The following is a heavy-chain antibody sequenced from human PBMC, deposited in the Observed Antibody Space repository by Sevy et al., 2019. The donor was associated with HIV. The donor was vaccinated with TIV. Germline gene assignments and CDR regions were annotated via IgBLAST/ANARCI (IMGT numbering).Heavy chain of an antibody. V-gene: IGHV3-7*01. CDR1: GFTSSSYW. Sequence: GGSLRLSCAASGFTSSSYWMSWVRQAPGKGLEWVANIKQDGSEKYYVDSVKGRFTISRDNAKNSLYLQMNSLRAEDTAVYYCARDGSGWYPRFDYWGQGTLVTVSS. D-gene: IGHD6-19*01. J-gene: IGHJ4*02. CDR3: ARDGSGWYPRFDY. CDR2: IKQDGSEK.